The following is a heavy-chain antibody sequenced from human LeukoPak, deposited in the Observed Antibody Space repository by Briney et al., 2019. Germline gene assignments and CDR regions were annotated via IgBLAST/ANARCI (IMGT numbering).Heavy chain of an antibody. CDR2: IYYRGNT. CDR1: GGSISSGGYY. Sequence: SETLSLTCSVSGGSISSGGYYWSWIRQHPGKGLEWIGYIYYRGNTYFNPSLNSRVTISLDTSKNQFFLKLSSVTAADTAVYYCAREPQLELGRDAFDIWGQGTMVTVSS. CDR3: AREPQLELGRDAFDI. V-gene: IGHV4-31*03. D-gene: IGHD1-1*01. J-gene: IGHJ3*02.